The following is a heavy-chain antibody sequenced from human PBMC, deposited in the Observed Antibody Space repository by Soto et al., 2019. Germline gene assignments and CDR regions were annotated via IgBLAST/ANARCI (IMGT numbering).Heavy chain of an antibody. CDR2: INSDGSST. CDR3: ARDGVDPFDY. CDR1: GFTFSKYY. D-gene: IGHD5-12*01. J-gene: IGHJ4*02. Sequence: VQLVESGGGLVQPGGSLRLSCAASGFTFSKYYMHWVRQAPGKGLVWVSRINSDGSSTSHADSVKGRFIISRDNAKNMLYLQMNSLRAEDTAVYYCARDGVDPFDYWGQGSLVTVSS. V-gene: IGHV3-74*01.